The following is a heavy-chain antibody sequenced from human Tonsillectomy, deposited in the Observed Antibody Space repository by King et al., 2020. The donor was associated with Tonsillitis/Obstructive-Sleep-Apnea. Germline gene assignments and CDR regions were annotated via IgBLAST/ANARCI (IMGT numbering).Heavy chain of an antibody. V-gene: IGHV3-23*04. CDR3: AKDFHDFWSGYWDY. J-gene: IGHJ4*02. CDR2: ISGSGGST. Sequence: DVQLVEYGGGLVQPGGSLRLSCAASGFTFSSNAMSWVRQAPGKGLEWVSAISGSGGSTYYADSVEGRFTISRDNSKNTLDLQMNSLRAEDTAVYYCAKDFHDFWSGYWDYWGQGILVTVSS. D-gene: IGHD3-3*01. CDR1: GFTFSSNA.